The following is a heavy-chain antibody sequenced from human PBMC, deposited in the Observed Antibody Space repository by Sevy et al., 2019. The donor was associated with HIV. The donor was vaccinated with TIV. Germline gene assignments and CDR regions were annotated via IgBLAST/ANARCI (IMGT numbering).Heavy chain of an antibody. V-gene: IGHV3-23*01. CDR1: GFTFINYA. D-gene: IGHD6-19*01. Sequence: GGSLRLSCAASGFTFINYAMSWVRQAPGKGLEGKGLERVSTVSGGGAGTYYADSVRGRFNISRDSSKNTLYLQVNSLRVYYTAVYYCSKHYLHDIAVGWYFDLWGRGTLVTVSS. J-gene: IGHJ2*01. CDR2: VSGGGAGT. CDR3: SKHYLHDIAVGWYFDL.